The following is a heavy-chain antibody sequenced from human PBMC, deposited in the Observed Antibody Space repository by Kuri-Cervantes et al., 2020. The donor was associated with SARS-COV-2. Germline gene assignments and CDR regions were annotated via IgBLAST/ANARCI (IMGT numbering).Heavy chain of an antibody. CDR1: GGSISSYY. Sequence: SETLSLTCTVSGGSISSYYWSWIRQPPGKGLEWIGYIYYSGSTNYNPSLKSRVTISVDTSKNQFSLKLSSVTAADTAVYYCARAPDYHDFWSGYYRNWFDPWGQGTLVTVSS. D-gene: IGHD3-3*01. CDR3: ARAPDYHDFWSGYYRNWFDP. J-gene: IGHJ5*02. CDR2: IYYSGST. V-gene: IGHV4-59*01.